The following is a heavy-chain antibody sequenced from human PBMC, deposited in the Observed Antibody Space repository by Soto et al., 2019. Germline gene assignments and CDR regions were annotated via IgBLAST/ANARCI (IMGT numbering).Heavy chain of an antibody. CDR1: GGSFNFYY. CDR3: ARKRRGTYSSSPFDY. V-gene: IGHV4-34*01. D-gene: IGHD6-6*01. Sequence: SETLSLTCAVYGGSFNFYYWSWIRQPPGKGLEWIGEVNHSGSASYSPSLKSRATISVETSKSQFYLKLSSVAAADTAVYYCARKRRGTYSSSPFDYWGQGTLVTVSS. CDR2: VNHSGSA. J-gene: IGHJ4*02.